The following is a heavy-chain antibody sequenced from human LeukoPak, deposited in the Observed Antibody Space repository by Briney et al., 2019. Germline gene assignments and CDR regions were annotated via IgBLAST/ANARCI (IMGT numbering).Heavy chain of an antibody. V-gene: IGHV3-66*01. CDR3: AKDLHGSGWYWYFDL. J-gene: IGHJ2*01. D-gene: IGHD6-19*01. CDR1: GFTVSSTY. CDR2: IYSGGST. Sequence: GGSLRLSCAASGFTVSSTYMSWVRQAPGKGLEWVSIIYSGGSTYYADSMKGRFTISRDNSKNTLYLQMNSLRAEDTAVYYCAKDLHGSGWYWYFDLWGRGTLVTVSS.